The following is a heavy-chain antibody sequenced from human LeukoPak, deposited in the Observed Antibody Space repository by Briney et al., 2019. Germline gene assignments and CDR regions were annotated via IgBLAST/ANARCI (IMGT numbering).Heavy chain of an antibody. D-gene: IGHD3-10*01. Sequence: GGSLRLSCAASGFTVSSNYMSWVRQAPGKGPEWVANIKDEGSEKYYLDSVKGRFAISRDNAKNSLYLQMNSLRAEDTAVYSCARIKEYGFDIWGQGTMVTVSS. CDR1: GFTVSSNY. CDR3: ARIKEYGFDI. V-gene: IGHV3-7*01. J-gene: IGHJ3*02. CDR2: IKDEGSEK.